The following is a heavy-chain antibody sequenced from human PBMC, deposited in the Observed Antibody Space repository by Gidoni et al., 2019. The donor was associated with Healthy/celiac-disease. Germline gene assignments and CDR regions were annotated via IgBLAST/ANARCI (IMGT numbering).Heavy chain of an antibody. J-gene: IGHJ4*02. CDR1: GFTVSSNY. CDR3: ARERRGHGLDY. Sequence: EVQLVETGGGLIQPGGSLRTSCAASGFTVSSNYMSWVRQAPGKGLEWVSVIYSGGSTYYADSVKGRVTISRDNSKNTLYLQMNSLRAEDTAVYYCARERRGHGLDYWGQGTLVTVSS. D-gene: IGHD2-15*01. V-gene: IGHV3-53*02. CDR2: IYSGGST.